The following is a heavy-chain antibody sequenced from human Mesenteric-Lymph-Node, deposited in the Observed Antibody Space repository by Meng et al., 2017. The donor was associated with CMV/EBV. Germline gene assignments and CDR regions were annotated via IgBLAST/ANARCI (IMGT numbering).Heavy chain of an antibody. CDR3: AREGYCTNGVCYSWFDP. CDR2: INPSSGGT. V-gene: IGHV1-2*02. CDR1: GYMFTGYY. J-gene: IGHJ5*02. D-gene: IGHD2-8*01. Sequence: ASVKVSCKASGYMFTGYYMHWVRQAPGQGLEWMGWINPSSGGTKYAQKFQGRVTMTRDTSISTAYMELSRLRSDDTAVYYCAREGYCTNGVCYSWFDPWGQGTLVTVSS.